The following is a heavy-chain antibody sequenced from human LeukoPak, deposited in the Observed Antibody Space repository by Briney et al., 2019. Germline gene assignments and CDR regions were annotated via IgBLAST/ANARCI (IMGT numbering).Heavy chain of an antibody. CDR1: GGSISTYY. CDR2: IYYSATT. Sequence: SEXLSLTCTVSGGSISTYYWNWIRQPPGKGLDWIWNIYYSATTNYTPSLNSRLTISLHTSKNQFSLKLSSVTAADTAVYYCARGGTTREGFDYRGQGTLVTVS. D-gene: IGHD1-7*01. CDR3: ARGGTTREGFDY. J-gene: IGHJ4*02. V-gene: IGHV4-59*01.